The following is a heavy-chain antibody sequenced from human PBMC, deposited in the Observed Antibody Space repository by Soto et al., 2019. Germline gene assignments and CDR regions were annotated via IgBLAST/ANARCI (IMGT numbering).Heavy chain of an antibody. CDR2: ISAYNGNT. V-gene: IGHV1-18*01. CDR1: GYTFTSYG. Sequence: ASVKVSCKASGYTFTSYGISWVRQAPGQGLEWMGWISAYNGNTNYAQKLQGRVTMTTDTSTSTAYMELRSLRSDDTAVYYCARGRNVQNSGSSRFDYWGQGTLVTVSS. D-gene: IGHD1-26*01. J-gene: IGHJ4*02. CDR3: ARGRNVQNSGSSRFDY.